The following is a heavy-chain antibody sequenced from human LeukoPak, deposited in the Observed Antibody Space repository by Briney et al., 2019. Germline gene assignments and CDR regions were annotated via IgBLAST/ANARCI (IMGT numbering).Heavy chain of an antibody. J-gene: IGHJ4*02. V-gene: IGHV1-69*04. CDR1: GGTFSSYA. CDR2: IIPILGIA. Sequence: SVKVSCKASGGTFSSYAISWVRQAPGQGLEWMGRIIPILGIANYAQKFQGRVAITADKSTSTAYMELSSLRSEDTAVYYCARSLIGGGSPHYFDYWGQGTLVTVSS. D-gene: IGHD2-15*01. CDR3: ARSLIGGGSPHYFDY.